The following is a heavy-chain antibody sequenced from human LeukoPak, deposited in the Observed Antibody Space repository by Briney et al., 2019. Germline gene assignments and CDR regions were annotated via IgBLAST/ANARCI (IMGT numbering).Heavy chain of an antibody. Sequence: SETLSLTCAVYGGSFGGYYWSWIRQPPGKGLEWIGEINHSGSTNYNPSLKSRVTISVDTSKNQFSLKLSSVTAADTAVYYCARDANYYDSSGYSMDAFDIWGQGTMVTVSS. CDR2: INHSGST. CDR1: GGSFGGYY. J-gene: IGHJ3*02. D-gene: IGHD3-22*01. CDR3: ARDANYYDSSGYSMDAFDI. V-gene: IGHV4-34*01.